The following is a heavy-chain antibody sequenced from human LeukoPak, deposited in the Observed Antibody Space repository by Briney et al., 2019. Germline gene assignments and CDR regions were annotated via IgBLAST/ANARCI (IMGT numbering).Heavy chain of an antibody. D-gene: IGHD4-11*01. CDR3: AKLTTS. J-gene: IGHJ4*02. CDR2: ITSSSSKM. Sequence: GGSLRLSCAASGFIFSDHYMSWIRQAPGKGLEWISYITSSSSKMFYADSVKGRFTISRDNSNNTLYLQMNSLRAEDTAVYYCAKLTTSWGQGTLVTVSS. CDR1: GFIFSDHY. V-gene: IGHV3-11*01.